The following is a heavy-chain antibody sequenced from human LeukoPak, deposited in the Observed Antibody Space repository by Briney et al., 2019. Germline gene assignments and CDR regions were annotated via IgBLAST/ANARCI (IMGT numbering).Heavy chain of an antibody. CDR1: GFTFTSSA. CDR2: IVVGSGNT. CDR3: ARGGEMATIGGAFDI. V-gene: IGHV1-58*01. D-gene: IGHD5-24*01. Sequence: SVKVSCKASGFTFTSSAVQWVRQARGQRLEWIGWIVVGSGNTNYAQKFQERVTITRDMSTSTAYMEPRSLRSDDTAVYYCARGGEMATIGGAFDIWGQGTMVTVSS. J-gene: IGHJ3*02.